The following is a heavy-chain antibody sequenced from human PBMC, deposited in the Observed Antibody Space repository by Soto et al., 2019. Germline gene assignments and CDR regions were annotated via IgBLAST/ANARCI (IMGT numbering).Heavy chain of an antibody. CDR1: GFNFFTHN. V-gene: IGHV3-21*01. Sequence: PGGSLRLSCAASGFNFFTHNMDWVRQPPGKGLEWVASLSPSGTYIYYGDSVKGRFTISRDNAKSSLYLQMNSLSDEDTAIYYCARSSGVTETYKNWFDSWGQGPLVTVSS. CDR2: LSPSGTYI. J-gene: IGHJ5*01. CDR3: ARSSGVTETYKNWFDS. D-gene: IGHD3-10*01.